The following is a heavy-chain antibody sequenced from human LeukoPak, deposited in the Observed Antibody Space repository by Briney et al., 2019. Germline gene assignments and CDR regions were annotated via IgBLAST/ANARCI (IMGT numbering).Heavy chain of an antibody. CDR2: IYYSGST. J-gene: IGHJ3*02. D-gene: IGHD7-27*01. V-gene: IGHV4-31*03. CDR1: GGSISSGGYY. Sequence: PSETLSLTCTVSGGSISSGGYYWSWIRQHPGKGLEWIGYIYYSGSTYYNPSLKSRVTISVDTSKNQFSLKLSSVAAADTAVYYCARGTGGLGSAFDIWGQGTVVTVSS. CDR3: ARGTGGLGSAFDI.